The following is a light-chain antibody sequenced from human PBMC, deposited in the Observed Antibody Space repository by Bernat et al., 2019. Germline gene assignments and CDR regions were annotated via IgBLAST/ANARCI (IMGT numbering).Light chain of an antibody. CDR2: GTS. J-gene: IGKJ4*01. CDR3: LQDSTYPLT. Sequence: AIQMTQSPSSLSASIGDRVTITCRASQDIRNALGWYQQKPGKAPKVLMYGTSILESGVPSRFSGSGSGTEFTLIIDSLQPEDTATYYCLQDSTYPLTFCGGTTVDVK. V-gene: IGKV1-6*01. CDR1: QDIRNA.